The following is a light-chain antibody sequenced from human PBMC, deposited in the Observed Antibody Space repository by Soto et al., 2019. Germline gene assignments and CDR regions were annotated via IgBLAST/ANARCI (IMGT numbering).Light chain of an antibody. Sequence: EIVMTQSPATLSVSPGERATLSCRASQSVSSSLAWYQQKPGQAPRLLIYGASTRATGIPARFSGSGSGTEFTLTISSLQSEDFAAYYCQHYDNWPLTFGGGTTVEIK. CDR2: GAS. CDR3: QHYDNWPLT. V-gene: IGKV3-15*01. J-gene: IGKJ4*01. CDR1: QSVSSS.